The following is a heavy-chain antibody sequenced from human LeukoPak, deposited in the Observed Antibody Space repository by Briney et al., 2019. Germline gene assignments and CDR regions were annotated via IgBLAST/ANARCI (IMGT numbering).Heavy chain of an antibody. J-gene: IGHJ4*02. Sequence: SETLSLTCTVSGYSITSGYNWAWIRQPPGKVLEWIGSIYHSGSTNYNPSLKSRVTISVDTSKNQFSLKLSSVTAADTAVYYCASGGSGSYYLDYWGQGTLVTVSS. CDR3: ASGGSGSYYLDY. V-gene: IGHV4-38-2*02. CDR1: GYSITSGYN. CDR2: IYHSGST. D-gene: IGHD1-26*01.